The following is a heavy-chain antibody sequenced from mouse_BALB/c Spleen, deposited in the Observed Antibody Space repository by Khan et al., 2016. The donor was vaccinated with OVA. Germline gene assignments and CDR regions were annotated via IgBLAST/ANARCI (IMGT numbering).Heavy chain of an antibody. D-gene: IGHD1-1*01. CDR3: ARRGLRWDFDY. CDR1: GYTFINYW. Sequence: QVQLKQSGAELAKPRASVKMSCKASGYTFINYWILWVKQRPGQGLEWIGYINPSTGYTEYNQNFKDKATLTADKSSRTAYMQLSSLTSEDSAVYYCARRGLRWDFDYWGQGTTLTVSS. CDR2: INPSTGYT. V-gene: IGHV1-7*01. J-gene: IGHJ2*01.